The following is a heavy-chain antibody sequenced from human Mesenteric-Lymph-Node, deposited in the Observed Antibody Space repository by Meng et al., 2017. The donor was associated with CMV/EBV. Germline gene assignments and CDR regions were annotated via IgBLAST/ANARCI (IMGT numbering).Heavy chain of an antibody. J-gene: IGHJ4*02. CDR1: GYTFTSYG. V-gene: IGHV1-69*05. CDR3: ASNKWNRACSSTSCYTSDY. Sequence: SVKVSCKPSGYTFTSYGISWVRQAPGRGLEWMGGIIPIFGTANYAQKFQGRVTITTDESTSTAYMELSSLRSEDTAVYYCASNKWNRACSSTSCYTSDYWGQGTLVTVSS. D-gene: IGHD2-2*02. CDR2: IIPIFGTA.